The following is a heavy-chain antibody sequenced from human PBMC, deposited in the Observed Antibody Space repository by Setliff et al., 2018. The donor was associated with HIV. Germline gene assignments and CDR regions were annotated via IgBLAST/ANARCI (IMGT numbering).Heavy chain of an antibody. CDR3: ARSESSGYSLPYTRFDA. V-gene: IGHV3-21*01. CDR1: GFSFSDYG. CDR2: ISSSGNYI. D-gene: IGHD3-22*01. J-gene: IGHJ5*02. Sequence: PGGSLRLSCAASGFSFSDYGMNWVRQAPGKGLEWVSSISSSGNYINYADSVKGRFTISRDNAKNSLDLQMNSLRAEDTAVYFCARSESSGYSLPYTRFDAWGQGALVTVS.